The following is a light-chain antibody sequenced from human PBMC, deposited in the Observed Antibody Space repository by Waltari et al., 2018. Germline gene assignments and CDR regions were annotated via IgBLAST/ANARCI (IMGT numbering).Light chain of an antibody. V-gene: IGKV1-NL1*01. CDR1: QGISNA. Sequence: IPMTQSPFSLSASVGDSVTFTCRASQGISNALDWYQQKPGKAPKVLLYAASRLESGVPSRFSGSGSGTEYTLTISSLQPEDFANYYCQQYYSIALKFGGGTKVEIK. CDR3: QQYYSIALK. CDR2: AAS. J-gene: IGKJ4*02.